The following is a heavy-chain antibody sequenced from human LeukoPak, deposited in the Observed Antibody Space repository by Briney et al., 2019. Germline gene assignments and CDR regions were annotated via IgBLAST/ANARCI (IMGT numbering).Heavy chain of an antibody. J-gene: IGHJ4*02. CDR1: GYTFTGYY. CDR2: INPNSGGT. V-gene: IGHV1-2*06. Sequence: GASVKVSCKASGYTFTGYYMHWVRQAPGQGLEWMGRINPNSGGTNYAQKFQGRVTMTRDTSISTAYMELSGLRSDDTAVYYCARDSYYYDSSGYYYYFDYWGQGTLVTVSS. CDR3: ARDSYYYDSSGYYYYFDY. D-gene: IGHD3-22*01.